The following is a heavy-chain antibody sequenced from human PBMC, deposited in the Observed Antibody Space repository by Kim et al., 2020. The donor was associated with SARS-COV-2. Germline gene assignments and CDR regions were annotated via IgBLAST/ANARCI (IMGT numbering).Heavy chain of an antibody. CDR3: ARDFDTEWFDP. Sequence: SETLSLTCTVSGGSISSSSYYWGWIRQPPGKGLEWIGSIYYSGSTYYNPSLKSRVTISVDTSKNQFSLKLSSVTAADTAVYYCARDFDTEWFDPWGQGTLVTVSS. D-gene: IGHD5-18*01. CDR1: GGSISSSSYY. V-gene: IGHV4-39*07. J-gene: IGHJ5*02. CDR2: IYYSGST.